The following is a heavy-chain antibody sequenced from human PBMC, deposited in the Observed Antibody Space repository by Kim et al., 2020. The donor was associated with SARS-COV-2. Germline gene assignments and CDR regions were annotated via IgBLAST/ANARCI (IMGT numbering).Heavy chain of an antibody. CDR3: ASDIITAGFDY. CDR2: INPNSGDT. V-gene: IGHV1-2*06. Sequence: ASVKVSCKASGYTFTGYYMHWVRQAPGQGLEWMGRINPNSGDTDYAQKFQGRVTGTRDTSISTAYMELSSLRSEDTAVYYCASDIITAGFDYWGQGTLVT. J-gene: IGHJ4*02. D-gene: IGHD1-20*01. CDR1: GYTFTGYY.